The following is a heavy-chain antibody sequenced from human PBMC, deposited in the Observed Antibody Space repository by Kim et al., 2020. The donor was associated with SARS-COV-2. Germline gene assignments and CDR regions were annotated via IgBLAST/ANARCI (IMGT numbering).Heavy chain of an antibody. CDR2: IYYSGST. CDR1: GGSISSYY. D-gene: IGHD4-17*01. V-gene: IGHV4-59*01. J-gene: IGHJ4*02. CDR3: ARRTRDGDFDY. Sequence: SETLSLTCTVSGGSISSYYWSWIRQPPGKGLEWIGYIYYSGSTNYNPSLKSRVTISVDTSKNQFSLKLSSVTAADTAAYYCARRTRDGDFDYWGQGTLVTVSS.